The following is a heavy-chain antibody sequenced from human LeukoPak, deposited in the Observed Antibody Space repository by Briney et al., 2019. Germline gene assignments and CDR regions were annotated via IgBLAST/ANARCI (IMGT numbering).Heavy chain of an antibody. V-gene: IGHV3-74*01. Sequence: GGSLRLSCAASGFTFSSYWMHWVRQAPGKGLVWVSRINSDGSSTSYADSVKGRFTISRDNAKNTLYLQMNSLRAEDTAVYYCARDPLVDTAMAILIFGMDVWGQGTTVTVSS. CDR1: GFTFSSYW. D-gene: IGHD5-18*01. CDR2: INSDGSST. J-gene: IGHJ6*02. CDR3: ARDPLVDTAMAILIFGMDV.